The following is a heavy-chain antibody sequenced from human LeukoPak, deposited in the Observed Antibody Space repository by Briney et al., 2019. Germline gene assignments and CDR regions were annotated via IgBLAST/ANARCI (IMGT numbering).Heavy chain of an antibody. CDR3: ARGKRWLQRYYYYMDV. Sequence: SETLSLTCAVYGGSFSGYYWSWIRQPPGKGLEWIGYIYYSGSTNYNPSLKSRVTISVDTSKNQFSLKLSSVTAADTAVYYCARGKRWLQRYYYYMDVWGKGTTVTVSS. D-gene: IGHD5-24*01. V-gene: IGHV4-59*12. CDR1: GGSFSGYY. CDR2: IYYSGST. J-gene: IGHJ6*03.